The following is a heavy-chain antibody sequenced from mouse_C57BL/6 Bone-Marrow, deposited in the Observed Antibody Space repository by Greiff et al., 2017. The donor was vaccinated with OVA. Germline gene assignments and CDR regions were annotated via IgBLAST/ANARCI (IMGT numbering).Heavy chain of an antibody. Sequence: QVQLQQPGAELVKPGASVKLSCKASGYTFTSYWMHWVKQRPGQGLEWIGMIHPNSGSTKYNEKFKSKATLTVDKSSIPSYLQLRLLTSEDSAVYYCARPGGYWAPGTTLTVSS. V-gene: IGHV1-64*01. CDR1: GYTFTSYW. CDR3: ARPGGY. J-gene: IGHJ2*01. CDR2: IHPNSGST.